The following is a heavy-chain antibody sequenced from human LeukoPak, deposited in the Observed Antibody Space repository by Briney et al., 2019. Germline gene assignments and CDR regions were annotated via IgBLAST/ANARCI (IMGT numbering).Heavy chain of an antibody. V-gene: IGHV4-39*07. Sequence: SETLSLTCTVSGGSISSSSYYWGWIRQPPGKGLEWIGSIYYSGSTYYNPSLKSRVTISVDTSKNQFSLKLSSVTAADTAVYYCAREVAAAGTWDYYYMDVWGKGTTVTVSS. CDR3: AREVAAAGTWDYYYMDV. CDR2: IYYSGST. CDR1: GGSISSSSYY. J-gene: IGHJ6*03. D-gene: IGHD6-13*01.